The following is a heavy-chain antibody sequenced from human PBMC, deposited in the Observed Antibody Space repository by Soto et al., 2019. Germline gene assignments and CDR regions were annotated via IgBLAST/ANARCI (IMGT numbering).Heavy chain of an antibody. CDR1: GYTFTSYG. D-gene: IGHD2-15*01. Sequence: QVQLVQSGAEVKKPGASVKVSCKASGYTFTSYGISWVRQAPGQGLEWMGWLRTHNGNTNYAQKLQGRVTMTTDTATRTAYMEMSSLCTDATAVYFCARGGTLIELWGKGTLVSVSS. CDR2: LRTHNGNT. J-gene: IGHJ5*02. CDR3: ARGGTLIEL. V-gene: IGHV1-18*01.